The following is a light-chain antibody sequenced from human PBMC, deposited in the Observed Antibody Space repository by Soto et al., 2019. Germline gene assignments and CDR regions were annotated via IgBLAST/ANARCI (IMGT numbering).Light chain of an antibody. CDR2: EVT. V-gene: IGLV2-8*01. J-gene: IGLJ2*01. Sequence: QSVLTQPPSASGSPGQSVTISCTGTSSDVGAYNYVSWYQQYPGKAPKLMIYEVTKRPSGVPGRFSGSKSGNTASLTVSGLQAEDEADYYCSSYAGSNNLVFGGGTKLTVL. CDR3: SSYAGSNNLV. CDR1: SSDVGAYNY.